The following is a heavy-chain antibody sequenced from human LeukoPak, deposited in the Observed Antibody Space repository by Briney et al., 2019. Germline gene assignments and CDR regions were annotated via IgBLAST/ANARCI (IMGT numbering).Heavy chain of an antibody. D-gene: IGHD1-1*01. V-gene: IGHV4-59*08. CDR3: ARHGGTVAVNDAFDV. CDR2: IYYNGRT. J-gene: IGHJ3*01. CDR1: GGSISSYY. Sequence: SETLSLTCTVSGGSISSYYWSWIRQPPGKGLEWIGYIYYNGRTTYNPSLSSRVTISEDMSKNQFSLKLSSVSAADTAIYYCARHGGTVAVNDAFDVWGQGTVVTVSS.